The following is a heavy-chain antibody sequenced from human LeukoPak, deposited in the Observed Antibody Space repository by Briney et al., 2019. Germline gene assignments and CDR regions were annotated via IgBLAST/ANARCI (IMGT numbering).Heavy chain of an antibody. J-gene: IGHJ3*02. CDR3: ARDTPVAYCSGGSCYYGAFDT. V-gene: IGHV6-1*01. CDR2: TYYRSKRYN. D-gene: IGHD2-15*01. Sequence: SQTLSLTCALSGDXVSSNSAAWNWIRQSPSRGLEWLGRTYYRSKRYNDYAVSVKSRITINPDTSKNQFSLQLNSVTPEDTAVCYCARDTPVAYCSGGSCYYGAFDTWGQGTMVTVSS. CDR1: GDXVSSNSAA.